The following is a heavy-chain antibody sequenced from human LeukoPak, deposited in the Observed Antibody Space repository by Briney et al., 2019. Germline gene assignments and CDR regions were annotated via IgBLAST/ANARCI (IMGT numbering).Heavy chain of an antibody. CDR2: INNDGSST. Sequence: PGGSLRLSCAASGLSFSSYWMHWVRQAPGKGLVWVSRINNDGSSTNYADSVKGRFTISRDNAKNTLYLQMNNLRVEDTAVYYCARGGVVRGNWFDPWGQGTLVTVS. CDR1: GLSFSSYW. D-gene: IGHD3-10*01. J-gene: IGHJ5*02. CDR3: ARGGVVRGNWFDP. V-gene: IGHV3-74*01.